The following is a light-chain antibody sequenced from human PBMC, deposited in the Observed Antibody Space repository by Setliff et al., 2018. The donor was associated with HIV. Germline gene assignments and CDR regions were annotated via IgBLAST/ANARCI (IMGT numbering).Light chain of an antibody. CDR3: SSYTSSSIYV. J-gene: IGLJ1*01. V-gene: IGLV2-14*03. CDR1: SSDVGTYNY. Sequence: QSALTQPASVSGSPGQSTTISCTGTSSDVGTYNYVSWYQQHPGKAPKLIIYDVSKRPSGVSNRFSGSKSGNTASLTISGLQAEDEADYYCSSYTSSSIYVFGTGTKVTVL. CDR2: DVS.